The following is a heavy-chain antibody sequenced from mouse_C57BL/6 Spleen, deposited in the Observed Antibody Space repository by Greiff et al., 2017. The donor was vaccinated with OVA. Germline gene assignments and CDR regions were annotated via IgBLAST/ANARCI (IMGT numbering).Heavy chain of an antibody. Sequence: EVQLQQSGPELVKPGASVKISCKASGYTFTDYYMNWVKQSHGKSLEWIGDINPNNGGTSYNQKFKGKATLTVDKSSSTAYMELRSLTSEDSAVYYCAGGLRAYAMDYWGQGTSVTVSS. D-gene: IGHD2-4*01. CDR1: GYTFTDYY. V-gene: IGHV1-26*01. CDR2: INPNNGGT. J-gene: IGHJ4*01. CDR3: AGGLRAYAMDY.